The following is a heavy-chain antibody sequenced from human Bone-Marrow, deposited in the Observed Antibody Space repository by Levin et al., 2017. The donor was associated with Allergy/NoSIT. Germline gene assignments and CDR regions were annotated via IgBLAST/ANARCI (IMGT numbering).Heavy chain of an antibody. D-gene: IGHD3-10*01. J-gene: IGHJ6*03. CDR1: GDSIDNYY. CDR2: IYSSGST. CDR3: ARVGIAYGSGRSPLSVYYMDV. Sequence: SETLSLTCTFSGDSIDNYYWSWIRQPPGKALEWIGYIYSSGSTDYNSSLKSRVTISINTSRNQFSLKLSSVTAADTAVYYCARVGIAYGSGRSPLSVYYMDVWGKGTTVTVSS. V-gene: IGHV4-59*01.